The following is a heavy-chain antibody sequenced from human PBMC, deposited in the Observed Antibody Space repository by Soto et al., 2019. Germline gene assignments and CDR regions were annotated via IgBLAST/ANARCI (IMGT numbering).Heavy chain of an antibody. CDR2: ISDRDAAT. V-gene: IGHV3-23*01. CDR3: AKGRTYFAV. J-gene: IGHJ4*02. Sequence: EVQLLESGGGLVQPGGSLRLSCAASGFTFSHYAMTWVGQAPGKGLEWVSDISDRDAATYYSDDVKGRFTISRDNSKSTLYLQMNGLRAEDAAVYYCAKGRTYFAVWGQGTLVTVSS. CDR1: GFTFSHYA.